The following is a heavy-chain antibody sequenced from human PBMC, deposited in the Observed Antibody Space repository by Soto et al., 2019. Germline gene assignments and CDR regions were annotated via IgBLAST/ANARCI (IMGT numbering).Heavy chain of an antibody. V-gene: IGHV4-4*07. J-gene: IGHJ5*02. CDR2: IYATGTT. CDR1: GASISGFY. Sequence: SETLSLTCTVSGASISGFYWSWIRKSAGKGLEWIGRIYATGTTDYNPSLKSRVMMSVDTSKKKFSLKLRSVTAADTAVYYCVRDGTKTLRDWFDPWGQGISVTVS. CDR3: VRDGTKTLRDWFDP. D-gene: IGHD1-1*01.